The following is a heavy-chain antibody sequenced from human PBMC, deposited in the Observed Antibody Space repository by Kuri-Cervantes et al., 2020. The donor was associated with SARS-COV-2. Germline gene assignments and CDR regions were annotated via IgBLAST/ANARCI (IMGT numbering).Heavy chain of an antibody. CDR3: ARDASYSGTYGSFQH. D-gene: IGHD1-26*01. CDR1: GFTVSSNY. V-gene: IGHV3-53*05. Sequence: GESLKISCAASGFTVSSNYMSWVRQAPGKGLEWVSVIYTGGSTYYADSVKGRFTISRDNSKNTLYLQMNTLKTEDTAVFYCARDASYSGTYGSFQHWGQGTLVTAS. J-gene: IGHJ1*01. CDR2: IYTGGST.